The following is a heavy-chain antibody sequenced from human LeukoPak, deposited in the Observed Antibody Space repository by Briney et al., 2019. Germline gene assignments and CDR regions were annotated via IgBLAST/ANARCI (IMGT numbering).Heavy chain of an antibody. Sequence: NPSETLSLTCTVSGGSIRSYSWSWIRQSPGKGVEGIVSISYSGSTVYNPSLNNPVPISVDRSKNNFSLRLTSVSAADTAVYYCARYSSSWFLTDYYYYMDIWGKGTTVIVSS. J-gene: IGHJ6*03. D-gene: IGHD6-13*01. CDR1: GGSIRSYS. CDR2: ISYSGST. V-gene: IGHV4-59*08. CDR3: ARYSSSWFLTDYYYYMDI.